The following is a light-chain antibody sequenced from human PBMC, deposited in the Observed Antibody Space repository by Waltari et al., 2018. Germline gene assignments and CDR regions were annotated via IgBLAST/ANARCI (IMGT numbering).Light chain of an antibody. Sequence: QSVLTQPPSASGTPGQRVTISCFGSSSNIGRNAVSWYQQLPGTAPRLLIHTNDQRPSGVPARFAASKSGTSASLAISGLQSEDEADFHCATWDDSLDGPVFGGGTKLTVL. V-gene: IGLV1-44*01. J-gene: IGLJ3*02. CDR3: ATWDDSLDGPV. CDR2: TND. CDR1: SSNIGRNA.